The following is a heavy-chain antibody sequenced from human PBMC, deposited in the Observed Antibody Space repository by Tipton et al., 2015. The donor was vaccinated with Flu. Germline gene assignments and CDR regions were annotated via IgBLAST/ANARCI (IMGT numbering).Heavy chain of an antibody. J-gene: IGHJ4*02. Sequence: QLVQSGAEVKKPGASVKVSCKASGYTFTSYDIIWVRQASGQGLEWMGSMSPNSGNTAYAQKFQGRVTMTMNTSVNTAYLELSSLRSEDTAVYFCARGSDWNSPGVYWGQGTLVTVSS. D-gene: IGHD1-7*01. V-gene: IGHV1-8*01. CDR3: ARGSDWNSPGVY. CDR1: GYTFTSYD. CDR2: MSPNSGNT.